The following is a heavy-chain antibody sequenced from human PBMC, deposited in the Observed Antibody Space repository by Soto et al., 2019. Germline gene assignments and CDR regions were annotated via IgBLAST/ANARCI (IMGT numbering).Heavy chain of an antibody. CDR1: GGSISSYY. Sequence: SETLSLTCTVSGGSISSYYWSWIRQPPGKGLEWIGYIYYSGSTNYNPSLKSRATISVDTSKNQFSLKLSSVTAADTAVYYCASLSGYSGYDLDYWGQGTLVTVSS. V-gene: IGHV4-59*01. D-gene: IGHD5-12*01. CDR3: ASLSGYSGYDLDY. CDR2: IYYSGST. J-gene: IGHJ4*02.